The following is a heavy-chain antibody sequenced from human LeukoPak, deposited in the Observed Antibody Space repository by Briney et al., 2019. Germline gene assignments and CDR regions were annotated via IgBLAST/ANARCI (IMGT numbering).Heavy chain of an antibody. CDR2: IRYDGSNK. CDR3: TYASG. V-gene: IGHV3-30*02. J-gene: IGHJ4*02. CDR1: GFTFSNYG. Sequence: GGSLRLSCAASGFTFSNYGMQWVRQDPGKGLEWVALIRYDGSNKYYADSVKGRFTISRDNSKNTLYLQMNSLRDEDTAVYYCTYASGWGQGTLVTVSS.